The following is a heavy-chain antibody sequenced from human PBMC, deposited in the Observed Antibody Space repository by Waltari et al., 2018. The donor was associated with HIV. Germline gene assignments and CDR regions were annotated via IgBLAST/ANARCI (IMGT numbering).Heavy chain of an antibody. V-gene: IGHV3-11*01. D-gene: IGHD3-3*01. J-gene: IGHJ4*02. Sequence: QVQLVESGGGLVQPGGSLTPSCAASRFPFSQYYLTWIRQAPGKGLEWLSYISSSGGTTYYAESVRGRFTISRDSAKHSLFLQMNSLRAEDTAVYYCVRDNHDFWSGHYFDSWGQGTLVTVSS. CDR2: ISSSGGTT. CDR1: RFPFSQYY. CDR3: VRDNHDFWSGHYFDS.